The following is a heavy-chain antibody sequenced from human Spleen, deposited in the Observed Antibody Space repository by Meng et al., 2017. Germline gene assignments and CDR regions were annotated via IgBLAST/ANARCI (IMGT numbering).Heavy chain of an antibody. D-gene: IGHD2-21*01. J-gene: IGHJ5*02. CDR1: GDSISSRDW. V-gene: IGHV4-4*02. CDR2: ISQGSGRT. Sequence: VQLQGPGPGLVQPSGTLSLTCAASGDSISSRDWWSWARQPPGKGLEWIGEISQGSGRTNYNPSLKSRVTISLDKSKNQFSLNVNSVTAADTAVYYCVRNEGYSFGAWGQGTLVTVSS. CDR3: VRNEGYSFGA.